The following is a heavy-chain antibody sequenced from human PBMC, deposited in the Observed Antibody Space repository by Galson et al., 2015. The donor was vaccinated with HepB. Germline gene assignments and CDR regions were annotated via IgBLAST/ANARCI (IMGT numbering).Heavy chain of an antibody. CDR1: GFTFGDYY. Sequence: SLRLSCAASGFTFGDYYMSWIRQAPGEGLEWVSYISSSGSTIYYADSVKGRFTISRDNAKNSLYPQMNSLRAEDTAVYYFARGGDSSSGGYYYYYMDVWGKGTTVTVSS. J-gene: IGHJ6*03. CDR2: ISSSGSTI. D-gene: IGHD6-6*01. V-gene: IGHV3-11*01. CDR3: ARGGDSSSGGYYYYYMDV.